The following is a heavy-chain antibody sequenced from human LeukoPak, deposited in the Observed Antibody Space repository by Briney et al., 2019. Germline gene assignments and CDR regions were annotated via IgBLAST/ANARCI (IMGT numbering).Heavy chain of an antibody. J-gene: IGHJ1*01. CDR1: GYTLTELS. V-gene: IGHV1-24*01. Sequence: ASVEVSCKVSGYTLTELSMHWVRQAPGKRLEWMGGFDPEDGETNYAQKFQGRVTMTEDASTDTAYMELSSLRSEDTAVYYCATKGWGDPLVRSVYFQHWGQGTLVTVSS. CDR2: FDPEDGET. CDR3: ATKGWGDPLVRSVYFQH. D-gene: IGHD2-21*02.